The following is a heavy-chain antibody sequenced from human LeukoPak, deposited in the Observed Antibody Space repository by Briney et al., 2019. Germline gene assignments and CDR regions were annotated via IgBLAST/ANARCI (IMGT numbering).Heavy chain of an antibody. V-gene: IGHV1-69*05. D-gene: IGHD3-3*01. Sequence: SAKVSCKASGGTFSSYAISWVRQAPGQGLEWMGGIIPIFGTANYAQKFQGRVTITTDESTSTAYMELSSLRSEDTAVYYCARAGRITIFGVVISDWFDPWGQGTLVTVSS. CDR2: IIPIFGTA. J-gene: IGHJ5*02. CDR3: ARAGRITIFGVVISDWFDP. CDR1: GGTFSSYA.